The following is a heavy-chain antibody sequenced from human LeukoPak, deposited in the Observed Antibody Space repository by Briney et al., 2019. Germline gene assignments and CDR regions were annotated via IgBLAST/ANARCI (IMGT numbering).Heavy chain of an antibody. CDR2: IIPIFGTA. J-gene: IGHJ4*02. CDR1: GGTFSSYA. V-gene: IGHV1-69*05. Sequence: ASVKVSCKASGGTFSSYAISWVRQAPGQGLEWMGGIIPIFGTANYAQKFQGRVTITTDESTSTAYMELSSLRSEDTAVYYCASLRSGGEVDCWGQGTLVTVSS. CDR3: ASLRSGGEVDC. D-gene: IGHD2-15*01.